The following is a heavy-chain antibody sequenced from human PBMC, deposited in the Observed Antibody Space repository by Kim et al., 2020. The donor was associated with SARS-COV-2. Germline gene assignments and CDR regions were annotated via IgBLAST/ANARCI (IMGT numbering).Heavy chain of an antibody. D-gene: IGHD3-9*01. J-gene: IGHJ4*01. CDR2: IYYSGST. Sequence: SETLSLTCTVSGGSFSSYYWRWVRQPPGKGLEWIGYIYYSGSTNYNPSLKSRVTISVNTSNNQFPLKLSSVTAPDTAPCFRARAVARRVFNPPTYFNYWG. CDR1: GGSFSSYY. V-gene: IGHV4-59*01. CDR3: ARAVARRVFNPPTYFNY.